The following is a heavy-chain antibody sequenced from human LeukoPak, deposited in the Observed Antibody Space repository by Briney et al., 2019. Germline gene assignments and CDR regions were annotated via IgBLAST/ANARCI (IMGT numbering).Heavy chain of an antibody. D-gene: IGHD3-10*01. J-gene: IGHJ6*02. V-gene: IGHV3-23*01. Sequence: PAGSLRLSCAASGLIFSSYAMSWARQAPGEGLEWVSAISGSGGNTFYADSVKGRFTISRDNSKNTLYLQMSSLRAEDTAVYYCARGNYGSSPYGMDVWGQGTAVTVSS. CDR3: ARGNYGSSPYGMDV. CDR2: ISGSGGNT. CDR1: GLIFSSYA.